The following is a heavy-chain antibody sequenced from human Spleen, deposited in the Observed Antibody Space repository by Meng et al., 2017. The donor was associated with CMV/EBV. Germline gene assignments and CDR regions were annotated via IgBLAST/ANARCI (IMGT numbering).Heavy chain of an antibody. V-gene: IGHV1-69*05. CDR1: GGTFSSYA. J-gene: IGHJ6*02. D-gene: IGHD6-6*01. CDR3: AVPHHSCSSEYYYYGMDA. Sequence: SVKVSCKASGGTFSSYASSWVRQAPGQGLEWMGGIIPIFGTANYAQKFQGRVTITTDESTSTAYMELSSLRSEDTAVYYCAVPHHSCSSEYYYYGMDAWGQGTTVTVSS. CDR2: IIPIFGTA.